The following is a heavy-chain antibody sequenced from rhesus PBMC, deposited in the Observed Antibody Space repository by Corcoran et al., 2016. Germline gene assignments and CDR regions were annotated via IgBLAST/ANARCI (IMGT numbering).Heavy chain of an antibody. D-gene: IGHD3-28*01. V-gene: IGHV4S11*01. CDR1: GGSISSSY. CDR3: VREIDSGYPFDY. CDR2: IYGSVSST. Sequence: QVQLQESGPGLVKPLETLSLTCAVSGGSISSSYWSWIRQAPGKGLEWIGYIYGSVSSTHTHPSLKSRVTLSVATSKNQFSLKLSSVTAADTAVYYCVREIDSGYPFDYWGQGVLVTVSS. J-gene: IGHJ4*01.